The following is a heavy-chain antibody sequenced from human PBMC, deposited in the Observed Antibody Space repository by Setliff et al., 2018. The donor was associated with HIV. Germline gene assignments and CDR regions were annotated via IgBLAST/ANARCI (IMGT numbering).Heavy chain of an antibody. J-gene: IGHJ4*02. D-gene: IGHD1-26*01. V-gene: IGHV1-69*10. CDR1: GGTFSNSG. CDR3: ARGVDGSYRKFFDN. CDR2: IIPILGIT. Sequence: SVKVSCKPSGGTFSNSGISWVRQAPGQGLEWMGGIIPILGITNYAQKFQNRVTIIADTSTSTVYMELSSLRSEDTAVYYCARGVDGSYRKFFDNWGQGTLVTVSS.